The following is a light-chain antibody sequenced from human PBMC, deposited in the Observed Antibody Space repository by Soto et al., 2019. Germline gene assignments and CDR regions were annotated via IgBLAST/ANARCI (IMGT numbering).Light chain of an antibody. CDR3: QQSYNTLRT. V-gene: IGKV1-39*01. Sequence: DIKMTQSPSSLSASVGDRVTITCRASQSISSYLNWYQQKPGKAPKLLIYAASSLQSGVPSRFSGSGSGTDFTLTISSLQPEDFATYYCQQSYNTLRTFGQGTKVDIK. CDR2: AAS. CDR1: QSISSY. J-gene: IGKJ1*01.